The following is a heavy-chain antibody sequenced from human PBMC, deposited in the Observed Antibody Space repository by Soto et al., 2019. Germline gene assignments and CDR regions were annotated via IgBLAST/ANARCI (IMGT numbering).Heavy chain of an antibody. V-gene: IGHV3-30-3*01. CDR3: ARDVGLGGFWEWLFLFDY. Sequence: QVQLVESGGGVVQPGRSLRLSCAASGFTFSSYAMHWVRQAPGKGLEWVAVISYDGSNKYYADSVKGRFTISRDNSKNTLYLQMNSLRAEDTAVYYCARDVGLGGFWEWLFLFDYWGQGTLVTVSS. J-gene: IGHJ4*02. D-gene: IGHD3-3*01. CDR1: GFTFSSYA. CDR2: ISYDGSNK.